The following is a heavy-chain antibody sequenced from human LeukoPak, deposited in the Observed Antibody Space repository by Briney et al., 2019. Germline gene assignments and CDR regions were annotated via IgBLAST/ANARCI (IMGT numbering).Heavy chain of an antibody. CDR2: IYTSGST. CDR3: ARDTPQSSAFDI. V-gene: IGHV4-61*02. D-gene: IGHD6-6*01. Sequence: SETLSLTCTVSGGSISSGSYYWSWIRQPAGKGLEWIGRIYTSGSTNYNPSLKSRVTISVGTSKNQFSLKLSSVTAADTAVYYCARDTPQSSAFDIWGQGTMVTVSS. J-gene: IGHJ3*02. CDR1: GGSISSGSYY.